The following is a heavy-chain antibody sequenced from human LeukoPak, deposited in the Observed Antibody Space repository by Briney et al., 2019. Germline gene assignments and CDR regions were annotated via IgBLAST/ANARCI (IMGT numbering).Heavy chain of an antibody. CDR3: ARDEDGDY. CDR1: GYSFTGYY. J-gene: IGHJ4*02. CDR2: INPNSGGT. Sequence: GASVKVSCKASGYSFTGYYLHWVRQAPGQGLEWMGRINPNSGGTNYAQKFKGRVTMTRDTSISTAYLELNRLTSDDTAVYYCARDEDGDYWGQGTLVTVSS. V-gene: IGHV1-2*06.